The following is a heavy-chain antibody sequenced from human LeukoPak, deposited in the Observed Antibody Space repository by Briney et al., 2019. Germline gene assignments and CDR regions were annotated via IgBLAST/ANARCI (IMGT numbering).Heavy chain of an antibody. CDR3: ARGRELLGIQCAFDI. V-gene: IGHV1-69*13. CDR1: GGNFNNYA. J-gene: IGHJ3*02. Sequence: SVKVSCKASGGNFNNYAINWVRQAPGQGLEWLGGVIPMFGSVNYAQKFQGRVTITADGTTSIAYMELGSLTSDDTAVYYCARGRELLGIQCAFDIWGQGTVVTVAS. CDR2: VIPMFGSV. D-gene: IGHD1-26*01.